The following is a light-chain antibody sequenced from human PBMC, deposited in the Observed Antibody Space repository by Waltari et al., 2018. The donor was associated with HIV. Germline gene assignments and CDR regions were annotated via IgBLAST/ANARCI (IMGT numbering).Light chain of an antibody. CDR3: AAWDDSLSHVV. CDR2: RNN. CDR1: SSNIGSNY. Sequence: QSVLTQPPSASGTPGQRVTISCSGRSSNIGSNYVYWYQQPPGTAPKLLIYRNNQRPSGVPDRFSGSKSGTSASLAISGLRSEDEADYYCAAWDDSLSHVVFGGGTKLTVL. V-gene: IGLV1-47*01. J-gene: IGLJ2*01.